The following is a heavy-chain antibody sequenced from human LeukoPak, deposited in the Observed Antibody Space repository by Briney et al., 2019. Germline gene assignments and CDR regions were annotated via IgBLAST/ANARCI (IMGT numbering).Heavy chain of an antibody. CDR2: ISAYNGNT. J-gene: IGHJ1*01. D-gene: IGHD2-2*01. CDR3: ARRRDCSTTRCYVEYFQH. Sequence: ASVKVSCKASGYTFTSYGISWVRQAPGQGLEWMGWISAYNGNTNYAQKLQGRVTMTTDTSTSTAYMELRSLRSDDTAVYYCARRRDCSTTRCYVEYFQHWGQGTLVTVSS. CDR1: GYTFTSYG. V-gene: IGHV1-18*01.